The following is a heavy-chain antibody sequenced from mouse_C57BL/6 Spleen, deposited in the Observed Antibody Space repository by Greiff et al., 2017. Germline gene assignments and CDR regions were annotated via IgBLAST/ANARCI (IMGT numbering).Heavy chain of an antibody. D-gene: IGHD1-1*01. Sequence: QVQLQQPGAELVMPGASVKLSCKASGYTFTSYWLHWVKQRPGQGLEWIGEIDPSDSYTNYNQKFKGKSTLTVDKSSSTAYMQLSSLTSEDSAVYYCARGGTVVATDYWGQGTTRTVSS. CDR2: IDPSDSYT. V-gene: IGHV1-69*01. CDR3: ARGGTVVATDY. CDR1: GYTFTSYW. J-gene: IGHJ2*01.